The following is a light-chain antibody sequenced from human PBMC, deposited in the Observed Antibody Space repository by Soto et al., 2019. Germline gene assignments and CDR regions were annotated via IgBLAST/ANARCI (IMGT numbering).Light chain of an antibody. J-gene: IGKJ4*01. CDR2: GAS. V-gene: IGKV3-20*01. Sequence: EIVLTQSPGTLSLSPGEGATLSCRASQSINSFLAWYQQRRGQAPRLLIHGASNRATGIPDRFSGSGSGPDFTLTISRLEPEDFAVYYCQQLSRYPLTFGGGTKVDIK. CDR3: QQLSRYPLT. CDR1: QSINSF.